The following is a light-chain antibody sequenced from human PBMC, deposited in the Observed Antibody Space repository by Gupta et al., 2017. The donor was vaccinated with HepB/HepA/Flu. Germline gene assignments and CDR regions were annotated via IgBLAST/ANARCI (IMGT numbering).Light chain of an antibody. V-gene: IGKV4-1*01. CDR1: QSVLYSSNNKNY. CDR2: WAS. J-gene: IGKJ4*01. Sequence: DIVMTQSPDSLAVSLGERATINCKSSQSVLYSSNNKNYLAWYQQKPGQPPKLLIYWASTRESGVPDRFSGRGSGTDFTLTISSLQAEDVAVYYCQQDDSTRLTFGGGTKVEIK. CDR3: QQDDSTRLT.